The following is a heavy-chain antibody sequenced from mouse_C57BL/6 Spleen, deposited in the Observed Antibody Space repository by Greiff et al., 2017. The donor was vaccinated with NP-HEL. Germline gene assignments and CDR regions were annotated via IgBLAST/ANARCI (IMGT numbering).Heavy chain of an antibody. V-gene: IGHV1-5*01. J-gene: IGHJ3*01. CDR3: TSGYYSNYGWFAY. CDR2: IYPGNSDT. Sequence: EVQLQQSGTVLARPGASVKMSCKTSGYTFTSYWMHWVKQRPGQGLEWIGAIYPGNSDTSYNQKFKGKAKLTAVTSASTAYMELSSLTNEDSAVYYCTSGYYSNYGWFAYWGQGTLVTVSA. D-gene: IGHD2-5*01. CDR1: GYTFTSYW.